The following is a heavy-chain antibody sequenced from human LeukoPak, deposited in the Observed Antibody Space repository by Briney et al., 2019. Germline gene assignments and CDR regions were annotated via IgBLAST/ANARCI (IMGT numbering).Heavy chain of an antibody. CDR3: AVTVVTPSLAQH. V-gene: IGHV3-66*01. J-gene: IGHJ1*01. CDR2: IHSGGST. Sequence: PGGSLRLSCAASGFTVSNNFMAWGRQAPGKGLEWVAAIHSGGSTDYADSVTGRFTISRDNSKNTLNLLMNSLRVEDTALYYCAVTVVTPSLAQHWGQGTLVTVSS. CDR1: GFTVSNNF. D-gene: IGHD4-23*01.